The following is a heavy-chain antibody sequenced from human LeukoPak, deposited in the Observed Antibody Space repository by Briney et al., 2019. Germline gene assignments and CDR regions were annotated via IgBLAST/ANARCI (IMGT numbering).Heavy chain of an antibody. CDR3: TKDRGGSSQLGDAFDV. J-gene: IGHJ3*01. D-gene: IGHD1-26*01. Sequence: GGSLRLSCAASGFTFSSYSMNWVRQAPGKGLEWISYISTSSTTIYDADSVKGRFTISRDNAKNSLYLQMNSLRAEDTALYYCTKDRGGSSQLGDAFDVWGQGTMASVSS. V-gene: IGHV3-48*01. CDR1: GFTFSSYS. CDR2: ISTSSTTI.